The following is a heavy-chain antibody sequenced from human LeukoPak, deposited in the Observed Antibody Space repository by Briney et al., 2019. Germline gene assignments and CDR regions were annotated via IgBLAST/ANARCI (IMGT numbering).Heavy chain of an antibody. Sequence: GGSLRLSCAASGFTFSSYAMNWVRQAPGKGLEWVSYISSSSTTIYYADSVTGRFTISRDNAKNSLYLQMNSLRVEDTAVYYCATPYDPRSYWGQGTLATVSS. D-gene: IGHD3-22*01. CDR2: ISSSSTTI. CDR3: ATPYDPRSY. V-gene: IGHV3-48*01. CDR1: GFTFSSYA. J-gene: IGHJ4*02.